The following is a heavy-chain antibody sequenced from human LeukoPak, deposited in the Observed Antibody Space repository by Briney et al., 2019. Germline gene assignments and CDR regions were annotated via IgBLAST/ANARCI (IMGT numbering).Heavy chain of an antibody. D-gene: IGHD1-1*01. J-gene: IGHJ3*02. CDR2: IYYSGST. CDR3: ARPAHDCWNGVAFDI. Sequence: SETLSLTCTVSGGSISSSSYYWGWIRQPPGKGLEWIGSIYYSGSTYYNPSLKSRVTISVDTSKNQFSLKLSSVTAADTAVYYCARPAHDCWNGVAFDIWGQGTMVTVSS. V-gene: IGHV4-39*01. CDR1: GGSISSSSYY.